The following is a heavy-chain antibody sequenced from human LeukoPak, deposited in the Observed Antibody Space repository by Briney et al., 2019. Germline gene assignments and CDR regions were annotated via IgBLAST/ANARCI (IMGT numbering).Heavy chain of an antibody. J-gene: IGHJ4*02. CDR3: VRDVWGDRDGFFAY. D-gene: IGHD5-24*01. Sequence: GVSLRLSCAASGFTLGSYWMLGVRQVPGKGLVWVARINTDGRSTSYGESVKGRFTVSRDNAKNTLYVQMNSLRDEDTAVYYCVRDVWGDRDGFFAYWGQGTLVTVSS. CDR1: GFTLGSYW. V-gene: IGHV3-74*01. CDR2: INTDGRST.